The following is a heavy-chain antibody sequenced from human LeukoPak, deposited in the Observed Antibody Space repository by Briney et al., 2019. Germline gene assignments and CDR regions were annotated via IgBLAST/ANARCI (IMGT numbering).Heavy chain of an antibody. CDR3: ARGTGVTGGLHCFDY. J-gene: IGHJ4*02. Sequence: PGGSLRLSCAASGFTFSNYGMHWVRQAPGKGLECVAFMRFDGSNQYYTDSVKGRFTISRDNSKNTFYLQMNSLRAEDTAVYYCARGTGVTGGLHCFDYWGQGTLVTVSS. V-gene: IGHV3-30*02. CDR1: GFTFSNYG. D-gene: IGHD2-21*02. CDR2: MRFDGSNQ.